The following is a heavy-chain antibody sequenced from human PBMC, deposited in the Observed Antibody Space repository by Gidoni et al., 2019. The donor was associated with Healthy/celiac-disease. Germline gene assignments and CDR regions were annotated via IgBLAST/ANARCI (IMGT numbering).Heavy chain of an antibody. CDR3: ARDLSYGGNPHD. Sequence: QVQLGQSGAEVKKPGYSVKVSCKASGGTFSSYAISWVRQAPGQGLEWMGGIIPIFGTAHYAQKFQGRVTITADKSTSTAYMELSSLRSEDTAVYYCARDLSYGGNPHDWGHGTLVPVSS. V-gene: IGHV1-69*06. CDR1: GGTFSSYA. D-gene: IGHD4-17*01. CDR2: IIPIFGTA. J-gene: IGHJ4*01.